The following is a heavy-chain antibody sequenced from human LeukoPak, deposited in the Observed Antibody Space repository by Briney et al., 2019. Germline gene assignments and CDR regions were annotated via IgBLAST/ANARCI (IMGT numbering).Heavy chain of an antibody. J-gene: IGHJ6*02. V-gene: IGHV4-59*08. Sequence: SEPLSLTCTVSGGSISSYYWSWIRQPPGKGLEWIGYIYYSGSTNYNPSLKSRVTISVDTSKNQFSLKLSPVTAADTAVYYCARRRGYYGSGGYYYYGMDVWGQGTTVTVSS. CDR3: ARRRGYYGSGGYYYYGMDV. D-gene: IGHD3-10*01. CDR1: GGSISSYY. CDR2: IYYSGST.